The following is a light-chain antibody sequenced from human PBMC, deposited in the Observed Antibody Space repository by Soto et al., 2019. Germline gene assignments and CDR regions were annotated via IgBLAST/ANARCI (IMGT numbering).Light chain of an antibody. Sequence: QSALTQPPSASGSPGQSVTISCTGTSSDVGGYNYVSWYQQHPGKAPQLMVYEVSKRPSGVPDRFSGSKSGNTASLTVSGLQAEDEADYYCISYGGSSNLLFGGGTKLTVL. CDR3: ISYGGSSNLL. CDR1: SSDVGGYNY. J-gene: IGLJ2*01. V-gene: IGLV2-8*01. CDR2: EVS.